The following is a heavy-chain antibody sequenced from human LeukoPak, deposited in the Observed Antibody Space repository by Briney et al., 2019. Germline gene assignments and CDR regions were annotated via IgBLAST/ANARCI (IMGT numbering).Heavy chain of an antibody. CDR3: ARGPRLPWGYYYYYYMDV. J-gene: IGHJ6*03. V-gene: IGHV4-34*01. CDR1: GGSISSYY. Sequence: SETLSLTCTVSGGSISSYYWSWIRQPPGKGLEWIGEINHSGSTNYNPSLKSRVTISVDTSKNQFSLKLSSVTAADTAVYYCARGPRLPWGYYYYYYMDVWGKGTTVTVSS. CDR2: INHSGST. D-gene: IGHD7-27*01.